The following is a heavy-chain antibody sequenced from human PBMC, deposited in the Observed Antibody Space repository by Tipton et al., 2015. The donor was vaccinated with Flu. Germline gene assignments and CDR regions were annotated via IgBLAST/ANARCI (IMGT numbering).Heavy chain of an antibody. Sequence: QSGPEVKKPGASVKASCKASGYTFTSYNMHWVRQAPGQGLEWMGIIYPAGGGISYAQKFQGRVIMTRDRSTGTVHMELSSLKSDDTAMYYCARDKGGGTYTFDVWGQGTMVTVSS. D-gene: IGHD1-1*01. J-gene: IGHJ3*01. CDR2: IYPAGGGI. CDR3: ARDKGGGTYTFDV. CDR1: GYTFTSYN. V-gene: IGHV1-46*01.